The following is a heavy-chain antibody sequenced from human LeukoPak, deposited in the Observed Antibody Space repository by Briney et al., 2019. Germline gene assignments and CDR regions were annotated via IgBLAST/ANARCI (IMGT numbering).Heavy chain of an antibody. CDR3: ARDPAPQGWFDS. Sequence: GGSLRLSCAASGFTLSTYWMHWVRQAPGKGLVWVARINSDGSSIIYADSVKGRFTISRDSAKNILYLQMNSLRAEDTAVYHCARDPAPQGWFDSWGQGTLVTVSS. V-gene: IGHV3-74*01. CDR2: INSDGSSI. CDR1: GFTLSTYW. J-gene: IGHJ5*01.